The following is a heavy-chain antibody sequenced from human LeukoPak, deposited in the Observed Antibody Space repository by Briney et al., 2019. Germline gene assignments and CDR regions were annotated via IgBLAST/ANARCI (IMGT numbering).Heavy chain of an antibody. CDR2: IYTSGST. J-gene: IGHJ2*01. CDR1: GGSISSYY. V-gene: IGHV4-4*07. CDR3: ARDLIETTVTSYWYFDL. Sequence: SETLSLTCTVSGGSISSYYWSWIRQPAGKGLEWIGRIYTSGSTNYNPSLKSRVTMSVDTSKNQFSLKLSSVTAADTAVCYCARDLIETTVTSYWYFDLWGRGTLVTVSS. D-gene: IGHD4-17*01.